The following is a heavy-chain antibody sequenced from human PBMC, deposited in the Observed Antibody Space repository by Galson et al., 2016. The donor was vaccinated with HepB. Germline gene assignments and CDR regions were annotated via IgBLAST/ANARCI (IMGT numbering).Heavy chain of an antibody. CDR2: INHRGST. D-gene: IGHD4-23*01. Sequence: ETLSLTCAVYGGSFSNYYWSWIRQPPGKGLEWIGEINHRGSTNYNPSPKSRVTISVDPSKDQFSLKLSSVTAADTAVYYCARGRVAKIRGFYGGNPHYFDYWGQGALVTVFS. V-gene: IGHV4-34*01. CDR1: GGSFSNYY. J-gene: IGHJ4*02. CDR3: ARGRVAKIRGFYGGNPHYFDY.